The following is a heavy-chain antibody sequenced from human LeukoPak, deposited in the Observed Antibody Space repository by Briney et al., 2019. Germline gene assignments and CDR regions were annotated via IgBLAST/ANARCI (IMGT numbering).Heavy chain of an antibody. CDR1: GFTFGDYA. CDR3: TRDYYYDSSGPFDY. V-gene: IGHV3-49*04. D-gene: IGHD3-22*01. CDR2: IRSKAYGGTT. J-gene: IGHJ4*02. Sequence: GGSLRLSCTASGFTFGDYAMSWVRQAPGKGLEWVGFIRSKAYGGTTEYAASVKGRFTISRDDSKSIAYLQMNSLKTEDTAVYYCTRDYYYDSSGPFDYWGQGTLVTVSS.